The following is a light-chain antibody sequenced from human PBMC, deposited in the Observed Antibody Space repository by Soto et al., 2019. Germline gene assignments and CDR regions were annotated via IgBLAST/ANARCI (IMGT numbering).Light chain of an antibody. CDR3: QHYNSYSEA. V-gene: IGKV1-5*03. CDR2: KAS. CDR1: QTISSW. J-gene: IGKJ1*01. Sequence: DIQRTQSPSTLSGSVGDRVTITCRASQTISSWLAGYQQKPGKAPKLLIYKASTLKSGVPSRFSGSGSGTEFTLTISSLQPDDFATYYCQHYNSYSEAFGQGTEVDI.